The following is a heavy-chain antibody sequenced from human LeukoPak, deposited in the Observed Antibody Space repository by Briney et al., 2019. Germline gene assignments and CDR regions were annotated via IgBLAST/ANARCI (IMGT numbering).Heavy chain of an antibody. V-gene: IGHV4-61*02. CDR1: GGSISSGSYY. Sequence: PSETLSLTCTVYGGSISSGSYYWSWIRQPAGKGLEWIGRIYTSGSTNYNPSLKSRVTISVDASKNQFSLKLISVTAADTAVYYCARSISMFRVYGMDVWGQGTTVIVSS. CDR3: ARSISMFRVYGMDV. D-gene: IGHD3-10*01. CDR2: IYTSGST. J-gene: IGHJ6*02.